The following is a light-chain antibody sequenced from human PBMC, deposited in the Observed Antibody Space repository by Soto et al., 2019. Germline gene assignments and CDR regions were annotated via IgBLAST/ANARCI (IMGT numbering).Light chain of an antibody. J-gene: IGLJ1*01. V-gene: IGLV2-8*01. CDR2: EVS. Sequence: QSALTQPPSASGSPGQSVTISCTGTSSDVGGYNYVSWYQQHPGKAPKLMIYEVSKRPSGVPDRFSGSKSGNTASLTVSGLQAEDEADYYCSSYAGINNFGVFGTGNKVTVL. CDR1: SSDVGGYNY. CDR3: SSYAGINNFGV.